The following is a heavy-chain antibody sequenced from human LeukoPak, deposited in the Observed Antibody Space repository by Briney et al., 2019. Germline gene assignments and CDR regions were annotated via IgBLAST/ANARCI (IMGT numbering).Heavy chain of an antibody. Sequence: ASVKVSCKASGGTFSSYAISWVRQAPGQGLEWMGWINAGNGNTKYSQKFQGRVTITRDTSASTAYMELSSLRSEDTAVYYCARFEVAFDIWGQGTMVTVSS. CDR1: GGTFSSYA. CDR3: ARFEVAFDI. V-gene: IGHV1-3*01. J-gene: IGHJ3*02. CDR2: INAGNGNT.